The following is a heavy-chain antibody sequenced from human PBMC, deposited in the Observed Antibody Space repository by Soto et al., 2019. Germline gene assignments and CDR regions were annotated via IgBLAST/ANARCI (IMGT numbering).Heavy chain of an antibody. CDR2: IYYSGST. V-gene: IGHV4-59*08. J-gene: IGHJ4*02. Sequence: SETLSLTCTVFGGSISSYYWSWIRQPPGKGLEWIGYIYYSGSTNYNPSLKSRVTISVDTSKNQFSLKLSSVTAADTAVYYCGRHGRLELPLSPLKYWGQGTLVTVSS. D-gene: IGHD1-7*01. CDR1: GGSISSYY. CDR3: GRHGRLELPLSPLKY.